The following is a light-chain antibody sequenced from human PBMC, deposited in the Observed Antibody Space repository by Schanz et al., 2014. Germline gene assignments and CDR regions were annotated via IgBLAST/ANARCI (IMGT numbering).Light chain of an antibody. J-gene: IGLJ3*02. Sequence: QSALTQPPSASGSPGQSVTISCTGTSSDIGGYNFVSWYQQHPGEAPKLMIYEVTKRPSGVPDRFSGSKSGNTASLTVSGLQAEDEADYYCSSYAGNNIWVFGGGTQLTVL. CDR2: EVT. CDR1: SSDIGGYNF. CDR3: SSYAGNNIWV. V-gene: IGLV2-8*01.